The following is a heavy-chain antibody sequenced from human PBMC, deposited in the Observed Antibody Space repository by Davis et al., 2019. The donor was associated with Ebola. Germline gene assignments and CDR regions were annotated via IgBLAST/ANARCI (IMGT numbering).Heavy chain of an antibody. Sequence: GGSLRLSCAASGFTFSGSAMHWVRQASGKGLEWVGRIRSKANSYATAYAASVKGRVTISRDDSKNTAYLQMNSMKTEDTAVYYCTRAPPGSRFRLDHWGQGTLVTVSS. J-gene: IGHJ4*02. CDR3: TRAPPGSRFRLDH. V-gene: IGHV3-73*01. D-gene: IGHD1-1*01. CDR2: IRSKANSYAT. CDR1: GFTFSGSA.